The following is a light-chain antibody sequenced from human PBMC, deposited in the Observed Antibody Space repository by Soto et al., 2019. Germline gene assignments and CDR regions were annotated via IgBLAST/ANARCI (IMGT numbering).Light chain of an antibody. CDR1: QSVSSSY. Sequence: EIVLTQSPGTLSLSPGKRATLSCRASQSVSSSYLAWYQQKPGQAPRLLIYGASSRATGIPDRFSGSGSGTDFTLTISRLEPEDFAVYYGQQYGSSPLAFGQGTKVESK. J-gene: IGKJ1*01. V-gene: IGKV3-20*01. CDR3: QQYGSSPLA. CDR2: GAS.